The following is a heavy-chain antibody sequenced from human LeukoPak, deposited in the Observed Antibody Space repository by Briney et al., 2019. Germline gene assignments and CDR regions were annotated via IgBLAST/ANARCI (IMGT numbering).Heavy chain of an antibody. Sequence: GGSLRLSCAASGFTFSSYAMSWVRQSPGKGLEWVSAISSSGGSTYYADSVKGRFTISRDNSKNTLYLEMNSLRAEDTAVYYCARESLYTYGSGTYFPWDYWGQGTLVTVSS. D-gene: IGHD3-10*01. V-gene: IGHV3-23*01. CDR1: GFTFSSYA. J-gene: IGHJ4*02. CDR3: ARESLYTYGSGTYFPWDY. CDR2: ISSSGGST.